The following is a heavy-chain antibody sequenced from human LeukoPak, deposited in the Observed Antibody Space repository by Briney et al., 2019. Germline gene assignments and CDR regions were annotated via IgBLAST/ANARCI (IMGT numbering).Heavy chain of an antibody. V-gene: IGHV4-59*01. Sequence: SETLSLTCTVSGGSISSYYWSWIRQPPGKGLEWIGYIYYSGSTNYNPSLKSRVTISVDTSKNQLSLKLSSVTAADTAVYYCARVGYYDSSGDDWGQGTLVTVSS. CDR1: GGSISSYY. CDR2: IYYSGST. D-gene: IGHD3-22*01. J-gene: IGHJ4*02. CDR3: ARVGYYDSSGDD.